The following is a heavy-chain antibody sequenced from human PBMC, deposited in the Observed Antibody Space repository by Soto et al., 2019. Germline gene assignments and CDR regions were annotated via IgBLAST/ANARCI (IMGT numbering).Heavy chain of an antibody. Sequence: SETLSLTCAVYGGSFSGYYWSWIRQPPGKGLEWIGEINHSGSTSYNPSLKSRVTISVDTSKNQFSLKLSSVTAADTAVYYCARVRMVRGARVYYYYGMDVWGQGTTVTVSS. V-gene: IGHV4-34*01. CDR3: ARVRMVRGARVYYYYGMDV. J-gene: IGHJ6*02. CDR2: INHSGST. CDR1: GGSFSGYY. D-gene: IGHD3-10*01.